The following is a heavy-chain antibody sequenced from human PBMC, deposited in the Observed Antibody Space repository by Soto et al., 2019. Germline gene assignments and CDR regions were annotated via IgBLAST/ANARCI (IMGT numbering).Heavy chain of an antibody. CDR2: IYYSGIT. D-gene: IGHD4-17*01. V-gene: IGHV4-39*01. Sequence: QLQLQESGPRLVKPSETLSLTCTVSGGSISSTSYYWGWIRQPPGKGLEWIGSIYYSGITYYNSSLKSRVTISVDTAKKQFSLKLSSVTAADTAVYYCARNDHGDYDCYSWGQGTLVTVSS. CDR1: GGSISSTSYY. CDR3: ARNDHGDYDCYS. J-gene: IGHJ1*01.